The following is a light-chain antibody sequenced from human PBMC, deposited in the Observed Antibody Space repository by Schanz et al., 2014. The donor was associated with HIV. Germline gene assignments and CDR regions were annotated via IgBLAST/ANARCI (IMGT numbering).Light chain of an antibody. V-gene: IGKV3D-20*02. CDR3: QQRSNWPPIFT. J-gene: IGKJ3*01. CDR1: QSVSSSY. Sequence: EIVMTQSPGTLSLSPGERATLSCRASQSVSSSYLAWYQQKPGQAPRLLIYDASRRATGIPARFSGSGSGTDFTLSISSLEPEDFAVYYCQQRSNWPPIFTFGPGTKVDIK. CDR2: DAS.